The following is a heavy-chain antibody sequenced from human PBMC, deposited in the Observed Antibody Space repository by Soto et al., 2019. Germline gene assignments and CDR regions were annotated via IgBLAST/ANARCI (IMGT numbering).Heavy chain of an antibody. CDR3: AKSATVPAAIAY. CDR2: IYIDDT. J-gene: IGHJ4*02. V-gene: IGHV1-3*01. CDR1: GYTFSNYG. Sequence: GASVKVSCKASGYTFSNYGFSWLRQAPGQGLEWMGWIYIDDTKYSQKFQGRVTITRDTSASTAYMELSSLRSEDTAVYYCAKSATVPAAIAYWGQGTLVTVSS. D-gene: IGHD2-2*02.